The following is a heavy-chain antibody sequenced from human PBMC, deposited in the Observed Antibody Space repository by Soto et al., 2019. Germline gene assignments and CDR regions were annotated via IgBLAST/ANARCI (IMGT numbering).Heavy chain of an antibody. CDR2: IYYGGTT. Sequence: SETLSLTCDVSVEPMTGGYYWGWIRQSPGKGLEWIGSIYYGGTTYYNPSLRSRLAISIDTPKNQFSLRLSSVTAADTALYYCARGWYYFDVWGQGSLVTVSS. CDR1: VEPMTGGYY. J-gene: IGHJ4*02. D-gene: IGHD2-15*01. CDR3: ARGWYYFDV. V-gene: IGHV4-38-2*01.